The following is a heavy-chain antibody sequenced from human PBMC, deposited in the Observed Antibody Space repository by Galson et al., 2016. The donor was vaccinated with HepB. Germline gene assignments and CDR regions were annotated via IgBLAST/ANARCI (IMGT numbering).Heavy chain of an antibody. Sequence: SLRLSCAASGFTFNTYDMHWVRQAPGRGLEWVAVISYDGGNKYYADSVRGRFTIPRDNSNNTLCLQMNSLRPEDTAVYYCAREMGGTYFDAFDIRGQGTKATVSS. V-gene: IGHV3-30*04. CDR2: ISYDGGNK. D-gene: IGHD1-26*01. CDR3: AREMGGTYFDAFDI. CDR1: GFTFNTYD. J-gene: IGHJ3*02.